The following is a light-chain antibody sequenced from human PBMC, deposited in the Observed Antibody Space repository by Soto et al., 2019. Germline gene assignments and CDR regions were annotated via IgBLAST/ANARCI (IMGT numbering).Light chain of an antibody. Sequence: QSALTQPASVSGSPGQSITIPCTGTSSDVGSYNLVSWYQQHPGKAPKLIIYEGTKRPSGVFNRFSGSKSGNTASLTISGLQAEDEADYYCCSCVGTGTYVFATGTKLTVL. CDR3: CSCVGTGTYV. CDR1: SSDVGSYNL. J-gene: IGLJ1*01. CDR2: EGT. V-gene: IGLV2-23*01.